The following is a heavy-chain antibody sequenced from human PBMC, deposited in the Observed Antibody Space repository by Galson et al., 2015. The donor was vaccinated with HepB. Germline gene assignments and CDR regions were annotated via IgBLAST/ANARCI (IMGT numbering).Heavy chain of an antibody. CDR2: INPNSGGT. D-gene: IGHD3-10*01. CDR1: GYTFTGYY. CDR3: AREKAGTGGWFDP. J-gene: IGHJ5*02. Sequence: SVKVSCKASGYTFTGYYMHWVRQAPGQGLEWLGWINPNSGGTNYAQKFQGWVTMTRDTSISTAYMELSRLRSDDTAVYYCAREKAGTGGWFDPWGQGTLVTVSS. V-gene: IGHV1-2*04.